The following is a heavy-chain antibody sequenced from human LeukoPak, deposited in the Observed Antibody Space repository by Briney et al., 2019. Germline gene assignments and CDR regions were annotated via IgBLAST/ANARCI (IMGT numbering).Heavy chain of an antibody. Sequence: ASVKVSCKASGYTFTSYAMHWVRQAPGQRLEWMGWINAGNGNTKYSQKFQGRVTITRDTSASTAYMELSSLRSEDTAVYYCARLPDYYDSSGNFDYWGQGTLVTVSS. CDR3: ARLPDYYDSSGNFDY. CDR2: INAGNGNT. D-gene: IGHD3-22*01. J-gene: IGHJ4*02. V-gene: IGHV1-3*01. CDR1: GYTFTSYA.